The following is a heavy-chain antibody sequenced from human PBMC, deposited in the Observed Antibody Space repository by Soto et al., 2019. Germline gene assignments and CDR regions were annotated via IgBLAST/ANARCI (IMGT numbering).Heavy chain of an antibody. CDR2: INHSGST. CDR3: ARGPINNYDFWSGYLIPNNWFDP. D-gene: IGHD3-3*01. J-gene: IGHJ5*02. V-gene: IGHV4-34*01. CDR1: GGPFSGYY. Sequence: PSETLSLTXAVYGGPFSGYYWSWIRQPPGKGLEWIGEINHSGSTNYNPSLKSRVTISVDTSKNQFSLKLSSVTAADTAVHYCARGPINNYDFWSGYLIPNNWFDPWGQGTLVTVSS.